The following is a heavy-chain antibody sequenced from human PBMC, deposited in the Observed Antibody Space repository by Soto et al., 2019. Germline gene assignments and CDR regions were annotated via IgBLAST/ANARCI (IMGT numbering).Heavy chain of an antibody. Sequence: QVQLVQSGAEVKKPGSSVRVSCKTSGGTFRTSAISWVRQAPEQGLEWMGGIMPVFPTPDYAQKFQGRVTITGDESTSPVYMELRSLRSEATAVYYCARDKDRQQLGGNYYYILDVWGQGTTVTVSS. CDR1: GGTFRTSA. CDR3: ARDKDRQQLGGNYYYILDV. CDR2: IMPVFPTP. J-gene: IGHJ6*02. D-gene: IGHD3-3*02. V-gene: IGHV1-69*12.